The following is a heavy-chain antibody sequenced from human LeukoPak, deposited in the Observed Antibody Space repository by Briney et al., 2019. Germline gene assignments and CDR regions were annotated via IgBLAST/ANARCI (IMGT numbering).Heavy chain of an antibody. CDR3: ARHFGSCWYRLDF. J-gene: IGHJ4*02. Sequence: SETLSLTCTVSGVSISSYYWSWIRQPPGKGLEWIGYIYYSGSTNYNPSLKSRVTISVDTSKNQFSLKLSSVTAADTAVYYCARHFGSCWYRLDFLGQGTLVNGSS. V-gene: IGHV4-59*08. CDR1: GVSISSYY. CDR2: IYYSGST. D-gene: IGHD6-19*01.